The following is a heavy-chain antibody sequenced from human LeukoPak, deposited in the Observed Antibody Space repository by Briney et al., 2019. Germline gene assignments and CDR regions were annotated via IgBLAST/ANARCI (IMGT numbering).Heavy chain of an antibody. CDR1: GFTFSSYT. J-gene: IGHJ4*02. CDR3: ARDLPEEMATPVETAFDY. D-gene: IGHD5-24*01. CDR2: ISSSTSTI. Sequence: GGSLRLSCAASGFTFSSYTMNWVRQAPGKGLGWVSYISSSTSTIYYADSVKGRFTISRDNAKNSLSLQMNSLRAEDTAVYYCARDLPEEMATPVETAFDYWGQGTLVTVSS. V-gene: IGHV3-48*04.